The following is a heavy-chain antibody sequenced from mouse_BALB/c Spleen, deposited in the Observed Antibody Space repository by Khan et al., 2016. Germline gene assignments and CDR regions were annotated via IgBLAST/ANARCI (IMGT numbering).Heavy chain of an antibody. CDR3: APNYYSSGYWFAY. J-gene: IGHJ3*01. V-gene: IGHV14-1*02. CDR2: IDPENGNT. CDR1: GFNFKDYY. D-gene: IGHD1-1*01. Sequence: VQLQQSGAELVRPGALVKLSCKASGFNFKDYYMHWVKQRPEQGLEWIGWIDPENGNTIYDPKFQGKASITVDTSSTKAYLQLSSLTSEDTAVYYCAPNYYSSGYWFAYWGQGTLVTVSA.